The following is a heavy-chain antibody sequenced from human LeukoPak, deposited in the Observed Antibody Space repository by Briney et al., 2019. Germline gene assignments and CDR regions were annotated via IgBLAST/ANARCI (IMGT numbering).Heavy chain of an antibody. V-gene: IGHV4-61*02. D-gene: IGHD2-15*01. CDR3: AGHCSGGSCYPGAGYYMDV. CDR2: IYTSGST. Sequence: SQTLSLTCTVSGGSISSGSYYWRWIRQPAGKGLEWIARIYTSGSTNNNPSLKSRVTISVDTSKNQFSLKLSSVTAADTAVYYCAGHCSGGSCYPGAGYYMDVWGKGTTVTVSS. CDR1: GGSISSGSYY. J-gene: IGHJ6*03.